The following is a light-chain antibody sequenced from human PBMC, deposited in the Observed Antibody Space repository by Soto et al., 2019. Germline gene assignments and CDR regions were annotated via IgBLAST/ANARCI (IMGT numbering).Light chain of an antibody. Sequence: EIVMTQSPATLSASTGEGATLSCRASQSITGNLTWYQQKPGQAPRLLIYDASTRATGIPARFSGSGSGTDFTLTISRLEPEDFAVYYCQQYGISPPLTFGGGTKVDIK. CDR2: DAS. J-gene: IGKJ4*01. CDR1: QSITGN. V-gene: IGKV3-20*01. CDR3: QQYGISPPLT.